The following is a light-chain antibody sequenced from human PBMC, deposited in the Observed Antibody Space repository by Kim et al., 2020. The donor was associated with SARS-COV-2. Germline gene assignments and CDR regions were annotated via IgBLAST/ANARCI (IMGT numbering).Light chain of an antibody. CDR1: QSVSSNY. J-gene: IGKJ2*01. CDR2: DAS. V-gene: IGKV3-20*01. CDR3: QQYGGSPSYT. Sequence: FARERATPTCRASQSVSSNYLSWYQQQPGQAPRLLIYDASSRATGIPDRFSGSGSGTDFTLNISGLEPEDFVVYYCQQYGGSPSYTFGQGTKLEI.